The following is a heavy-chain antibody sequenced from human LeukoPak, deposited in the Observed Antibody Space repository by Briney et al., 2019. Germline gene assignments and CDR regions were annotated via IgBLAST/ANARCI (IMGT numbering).Heavy chain of an antibody. CDR3: AGKAAAYYFVY. D-gene: IGHD2-2*01. Sequence: PGGSLRLSCAASGFTFSSYAMSWVRQAPGKGLEWVSAISGSGGSTYYADSVKGRFTISRDNSKNTLYLQTDSRRGEDTAVYYCAGKAAAYYFVYWGQGTLVTVSS. J-gene: IGHJ4*02. CDR1: GFTFSSYA. CDR2: ISGSGGST. V-gene: IGHV3-23*01.